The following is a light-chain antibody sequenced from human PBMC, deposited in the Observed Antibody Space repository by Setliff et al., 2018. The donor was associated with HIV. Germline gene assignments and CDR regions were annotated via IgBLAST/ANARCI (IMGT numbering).Light chain of an antibody. V-gene: IGLV2-11*01. CDR2: DVN. CDR3: CSYTGTYL. J-gene: IGLJ1*01. Sequence: QSVLTQPRSVSGSPRQSVTISCIGRSGDVGTYKSVSWYQQHPGRAPKIMIYDVNKRPSGVPPRFSGSTSGDTASLTISGLQAEDEADYYCCSYTGTYLFGTGTKVTVL. CDR1: SGDVGTYKS.